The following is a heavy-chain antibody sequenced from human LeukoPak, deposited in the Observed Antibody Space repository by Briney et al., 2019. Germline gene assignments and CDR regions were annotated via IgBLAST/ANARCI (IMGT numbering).Heavy chain of an antibody. CDR2: ISSSSSTI. V-gene: IGHV3-48*04. CDR3: ARDRSGDYGYYFDY. Sequence: GGSLRLSCAASGFTFSSYSMNWVRQAPGKGLEWVSYISSSSSTIYYADSVKGRFTISRDNAKNSLHLQMNSLRAEDTAVYYCARDRSGDYGYYFDYWGQGTLVTVSS. J-gene: IGHJ4*02. D-gene: IGHD4-17*01. CDR1: GFTFSSYS.